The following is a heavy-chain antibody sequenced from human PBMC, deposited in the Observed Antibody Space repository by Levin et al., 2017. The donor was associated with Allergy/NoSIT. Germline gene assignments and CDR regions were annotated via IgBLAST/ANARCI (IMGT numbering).Heavy chain of an antibody. Sequence: GGSLRLSCAASGFTFSSYDMNWVRQAPGKGLEWVTGITSSGGSAYYSDSVKGRFTIYRDNSKDTLYLQINSLRAEDTAVYWCAKDGGGHSGYDSDTYYFYYGMDVWGQGTTVIVSS. J-gene: IGHJ6*02. CDR2: ITSSGGSA. V-gene: IGHV3-23*01. D-gene: IGHD5-12*01. CDR1: GFTFSSYD. CDR3: AKDGGGHSGYDSDTYYFYYGMDV.